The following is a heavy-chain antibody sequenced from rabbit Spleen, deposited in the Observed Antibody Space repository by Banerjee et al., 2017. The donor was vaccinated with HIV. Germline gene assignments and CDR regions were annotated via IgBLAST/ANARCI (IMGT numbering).Heavy chain of an antibody. J-gene: IGHJ4*01. CDR1: GFSFSSHLY. Sequence: QQQLEESGGDLVKPEGSLTLTCTASGFSFSSHLYMCWVRQAPAKGLEWIGCINTATGKDVYANWAKGRFTISTTSSTTVTLQMTSLTAADTATYFCARDTVYAAYSGFGHATLHYFDLWGQGTLVTVS. CDR2: INTATGKD. D-gene: IGHD6-1*01. CDR3: ARDTVYAAYSGFGHATLHYFDL. V-gene: IGHV1S45*01.